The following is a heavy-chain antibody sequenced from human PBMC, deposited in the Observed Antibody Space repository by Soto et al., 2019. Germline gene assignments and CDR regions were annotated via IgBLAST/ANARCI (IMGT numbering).Heavy chain of an antibody. CDR1: GFTFSSYA. CDR2: ISGSGGST. V-gene: IGHV3-23*01. J-gene: IGHJ4*02. CDR3: AKGTYYDYVWGSYPDY. Sequence: PGGSLRLSCAASGFTFSSYAMSWVRQAPGKGLEWVSAISGSGGSTYYADSVKGRFTISRDNSKNTLYLQMNSLRAEDTAVYYCAKGTYYDYVWGSYPDYWGQGTLVTVSS. D-gene: IGHD3-16*01.